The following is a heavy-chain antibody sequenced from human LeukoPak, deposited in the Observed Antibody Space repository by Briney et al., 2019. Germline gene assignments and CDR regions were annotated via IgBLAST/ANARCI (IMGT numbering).Heavy chain of an antibody. D-gene: IGHD5-18*01. V-gene: IGHV1-2*02. J-gene: IGHJ3*02. Sequence: GASVKVSCKASGYTFTRYYMHWVRQAPGQGLEWMGWINPNSGGTNYAQKFQGRVTMTRDTSISTAYMELSRLRSDDTAVYYCAREEDTAMVGDAFDIWGQGTMVTVSS. CDR3: AREEDTAMVGDAFDI. CDR2: INPNSGGT. CDR1: GYTFTRYY.